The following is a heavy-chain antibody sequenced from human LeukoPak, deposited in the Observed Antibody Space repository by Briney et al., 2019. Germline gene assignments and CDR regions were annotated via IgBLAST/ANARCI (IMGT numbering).Heavy chain of an antibody. CDR2: ISSSGSTI. CDR3: AREGVSSSGQSPPYYYYYGMDV. D-gene: IGHD3-22*01. V-gene: IGHV3-48*03. Sequence: GGSLRLSCAASGFTFSSYEMNWVRQAPGKGLEWVSYISSSGSTIYYADSVKGRFTISRDNAKNSLYLQMNSLRAKDTAVYYCAREGVSSSGQSPPYYYYYGMDVWGQGTTVTVSS. J-gene: IGHJ6*02. CDR1: GFTFSSYE.